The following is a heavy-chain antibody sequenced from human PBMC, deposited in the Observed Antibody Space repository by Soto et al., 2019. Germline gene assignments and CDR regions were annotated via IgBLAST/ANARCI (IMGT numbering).Heavy chain of an antibody. Sequence: SVKVSCKASGGTFSSYAISWVRQAPGQGLEWMGGIIPIFGTANYAQKFQGRVTITADESTSTAYMEMSSLRSEDTAVYYCAREGPNYDYVWGSSPDAFDIWGQGTMVTVSS. V-gene: IGHV1-69*13. CDR3: AREGPNYDYVWGSSPDAFDI. J-gene: IGHJ3*02. CDR2: IIPIFGTA. D-gene: IGHD3-16*01. CDR1: GGTFSSYA.